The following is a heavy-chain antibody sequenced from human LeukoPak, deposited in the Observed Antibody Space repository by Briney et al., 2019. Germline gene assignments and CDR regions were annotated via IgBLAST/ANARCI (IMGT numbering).Heavy chain of an antibody. J-gene: IGHJ4*02. CDR1: GDSLRSYF. Sequence: SETLSLICTVSGDSLRSYFWTWIRQPPGKELEWLGYILDSGSTNIHPSLRSRVTLSIDMSRNQFSLILSSVTAADTAVYYCAREIRVSATFLDYWGQAILVAVSS. V-gene: IGHV4-59*01. D-gene: IGHD2-21*02. CDR2: ILDSGST. CDR3: AREIRVSATFLDY.